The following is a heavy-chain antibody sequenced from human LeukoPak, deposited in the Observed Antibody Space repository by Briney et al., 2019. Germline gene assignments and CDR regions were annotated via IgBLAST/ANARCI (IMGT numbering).Heavy chain of an antibody. CDR1: GYTFTGYY. CDR2: INPNSGGT. Sequence: ASVKVSCKASGYTFTGYYMHWVRQAPGQGREWMGWINPNSGGTNYAQKFQGRVTMNRDTYISTAYMELSRLRSDATAVYYCASGHTFRYFDYWGQGTLVTVSS. D-gene: IGHD2/OR15-2a*01. V-gene: IGHV1-2*02. J-gene: IGHJ4*02. CDR3: ASGHTFRYFDY.